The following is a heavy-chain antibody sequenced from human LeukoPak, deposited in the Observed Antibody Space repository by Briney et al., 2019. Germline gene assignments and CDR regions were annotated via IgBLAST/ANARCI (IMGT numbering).Heavy chain of an antibody. J-gene: IGHJ5*02. Sequence: SETLSLTCAVYGGSFSGYYWSWIRQPPGKGLEWIGEINHSGSTNYNPSLKSQVTISVDTSKNQFSLKLSSVTAADTAVYYCARGRYCSSTSCYWYWFDPWGQGTLVTVSS. V-gene: IGHV4-34*01. CDR2: INHSGST. D-gene: IGHD2-2*01. CDR3: ARGRYCSSTSCYWYWFDP. CDR1: GGSFSGYY.